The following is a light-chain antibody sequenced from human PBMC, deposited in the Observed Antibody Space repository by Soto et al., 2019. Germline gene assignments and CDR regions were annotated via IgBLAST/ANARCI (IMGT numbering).Light chain of an antibody. CDR1: RIVATKY. CDR3: HQYASSPLT. V-gene: IGKV3-20*01. Sequence: DIVLTQSPGTLSLSPGEGATLSSRPIRIVATKYITWYQQKSGQAPRLLIYDASRRATGIPDRFSGSASGTDFTLTISRLEPEDFAVYYCHQYASSPLTFGGGTKVEIK. CDR2: DAS. J-gene: IGKJ4*01.